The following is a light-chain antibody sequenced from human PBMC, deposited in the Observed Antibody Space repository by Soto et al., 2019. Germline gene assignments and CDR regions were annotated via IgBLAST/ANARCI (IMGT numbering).Light chain of an antibody. J-gene: IGLJ2*01. CDR2: AVS. CDR3: CSYSGSSTIK. Sequence: QSVLTQPASVSGSPGQWITISCAGTNSDVGNYNLVSWYQQHPGKAPKLMIYAVSKRPSGVSNRFSGSKSGNTASLSISGLQAEVEADYYFCSYSGSSTIKFGGGTKLTVL. V-gene: IGLV2-23*02. CDR1: NSDVGNYNL.